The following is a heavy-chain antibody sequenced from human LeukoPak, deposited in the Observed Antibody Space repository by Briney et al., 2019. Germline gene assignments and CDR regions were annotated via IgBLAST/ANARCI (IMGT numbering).Heavy chain of an antibody. Sequence: GGSLRLSCAASGFTFDDYAMHWVRQAPGKGLEWVSGISWNSGSIGYADSVKGRFTISRDNAKNSLYLQLNSLRAEDTALYYCAKDMDGSFGNAFDIWGQGTMVTVSS. CDR1: GFTFDDYA. V-gene: IGHV3-9*01. J-gene: IGHJ3*02. CDR3: AKDMDGSFGNAFDI. D-gene: IGHD3-10*01. CDR2: ISWNSGSI.